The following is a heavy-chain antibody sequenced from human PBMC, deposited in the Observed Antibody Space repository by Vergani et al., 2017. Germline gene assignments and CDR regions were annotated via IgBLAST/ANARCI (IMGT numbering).Heavy chain of an antibody. CDR3: AFFGGNPGPVDY. CDR2: INHSGST. D-gene: IGHD4-23*01. V-gene: IGHV4-39*07. Sequence: QLQLQESGPGLVKPSETLSLTCTVSGGSISSSSYYWSWIRQPPGKGLEWIGEINHSGSTNYNPSLKSRVTISVDTSKNQFSLKLSSVTAADTAVYYCAFFGGNPGPVDYWGQGTLVTVSS. CDR1: GGSISSSSYY. J-gene: IGHJ4*02.